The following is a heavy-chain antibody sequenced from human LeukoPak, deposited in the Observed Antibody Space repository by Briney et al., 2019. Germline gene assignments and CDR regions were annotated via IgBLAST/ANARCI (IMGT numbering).Heavy chain of an antibody. D-gene: IGHD3-3*01. CDR2: IYTSGTT. J-gene: IGHJ4*02. CDR3: ARLSLWSGYPEVDY. Sequence: SETLSLTCTVSGDSISSYYWSWIRQPPGKGLEWIGYIYTSGTTNYNPSLKSRVTISVDTSKNQLSLKLSSVTAADTAVYYCARLSLWSGYPEVDYWGQGTLVTVSS. V-gene: IGHV4-4*09. CDR1: GDSISSYY.